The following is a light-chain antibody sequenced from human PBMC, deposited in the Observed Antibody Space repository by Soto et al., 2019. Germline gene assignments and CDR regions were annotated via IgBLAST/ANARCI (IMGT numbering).Light chain of an antibody. CDR1: QSISSW. CDR2: KAS. CDR3: QQHNSYPLT. Sequence: DIQMTQSPPTLSASVGDRVTITCRASQSISSWLAWYQQKPGKAPKLLIYKASSLESGVPSRFSGSGSGTEFTLTISSLQPDDFATYYCQQHNSYPLTCGGGTKVEIK. J-gene: IGKJ4*02. V-gene: IGKV1-5*03.